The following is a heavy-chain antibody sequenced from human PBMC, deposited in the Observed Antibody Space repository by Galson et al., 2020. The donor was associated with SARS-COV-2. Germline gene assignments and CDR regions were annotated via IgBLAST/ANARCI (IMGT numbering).Heavy chain of an antibody. CDR2: INPNSGAA. J-gene: IGHJ6*02. V-gene: IGHV1-2*04. CDR1: GYTFTDYY. D-gene: IGHD6-13*01. CDR3: ARGAADRGNYYYAMDV. Sequence: ASVKVSCKASGYTFTDYYIHWVRQAPAQGFEWMGWINPNSGAANCAQKFQDWFTMTRDTSISTAYMELGRLRSDDTAVYYFARGAADRGNYYYAMDVGGQGTTVINSS.